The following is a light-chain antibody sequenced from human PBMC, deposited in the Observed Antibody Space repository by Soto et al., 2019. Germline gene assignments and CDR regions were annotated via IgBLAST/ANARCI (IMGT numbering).Light chain of an antibody. J-gene: IGKJ2*01. Sequence: DIQMTQSPSTLSASVGDRVTITCRASQSISSRLAWYQKKPGKAPKLLIYDALNLESGVPSRFSGSGSGAEFTLSIGSLQPDDFANYYCQQYDTYFRYTFGHGTKLEIK. CDR1: QSISSR. CDR2: DAL. CDR3: QQYDTYFRYT. V-gene: IGKV1-5*01.